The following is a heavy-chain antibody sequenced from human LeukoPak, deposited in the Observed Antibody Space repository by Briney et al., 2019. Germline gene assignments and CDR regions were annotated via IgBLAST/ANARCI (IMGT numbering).Heavy chain of an antibody. J-gene: IGHJ4*02. D-gene: IGHD3-10*01. V-gene: IGHV3-23*01. CDR3: AKDQGITMVRGVYFDY. CDR1: GFTFSSYA. Sequence: GGSLRLSCAASGFTFSSYAMSWVRQAPGKGLEWVSAISGSGGSAYYADSVKGRFTISRDNSKNTLYLQMNSLRAEDTAVYYCAKDQGITMVRGVYFDYWGQGTLVTVSS. CDR2: ISGSGGSA.